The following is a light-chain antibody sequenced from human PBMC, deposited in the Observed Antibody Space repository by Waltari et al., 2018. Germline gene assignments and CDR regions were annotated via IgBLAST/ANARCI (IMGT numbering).Light chain of an antibody. CDR1: QSLLHSNGYNY. J-gene: IGKJ2*01. V-gene: IGKV2-28*01. CDR2: LGS. Sequence: PGEPASISCRSSQSLLHSNGYNYLDWYLQKPGQSPQLLIYLGSNRASGVPDRFSGSGSGTDFTLKISRVEAEDVGVYYCMQALQTSYTFGQGTKLEIK. CDR3: MQALQTSYT.